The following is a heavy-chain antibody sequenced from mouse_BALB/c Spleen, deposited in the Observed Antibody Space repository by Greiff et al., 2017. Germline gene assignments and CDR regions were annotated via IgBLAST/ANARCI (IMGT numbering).Heavy chain of an antibody. CDR1: GYTFTSYW. D-gene: IGHD1-2*01. V-gene: IGHV1S81*02. CDR3: ARTATNFDY. J-gene: IGHJ2*01. Sequence: QVQLQQSGAELVKPGASVKLSCKASGYTFTSYWMHWVKQRPGQGLEWIGEINPSNGRTNYNEKFKSKATLTVDKSSSTAYMQLSSLTSEDSAVYYCARTATNFDYWGQGTTLTVSA. CDR2: INPSNGRT.